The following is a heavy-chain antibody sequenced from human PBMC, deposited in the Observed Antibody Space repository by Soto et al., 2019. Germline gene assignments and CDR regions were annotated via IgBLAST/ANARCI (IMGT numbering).Heavy chain of an antibody. D-gene: IGHD5-18*01. CDR2: IFYSGST. V-gene: IGHV4-59*01. Sequence: PSETLSLTCTVSGGSTSNYYWRWIRQPPGRGLEWIGHIFYSGSTNYNPALKSRVTISVDTSKSQFSLKLSSVTAADTAVYYCAKDSGYNYGYFRWFDPWGQGTLVTVSS. J-gene: IGHJ5*02. CDR3: AKDSGYNYGYFRWFDP. CDR1: GGSTSNYY.